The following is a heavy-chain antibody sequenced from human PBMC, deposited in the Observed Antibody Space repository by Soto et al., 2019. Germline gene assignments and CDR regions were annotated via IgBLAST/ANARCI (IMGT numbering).Heavy chain of an antibody. J-gene: IGHJ4*02. CDR2: IYYSGST. CDR3: ARAGGELELDY. V-gene: IGHV4-59*01. D-gene: IGHD1-1*01. Sequence: LSLTCSVSGGSISSYYWNWIRQPPGKGLEWIGYIYYSGSTHYTPSLKSRVTISVDTSKNQLSLRLSSLTAADTAIYYCARAGGELELDYWGQGTLVTVSS. CDR1: GGSISSYY.